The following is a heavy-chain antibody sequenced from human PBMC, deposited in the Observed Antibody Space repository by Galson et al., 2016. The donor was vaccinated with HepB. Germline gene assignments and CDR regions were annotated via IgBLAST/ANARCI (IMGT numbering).Heavy chain of an antibody. D-gene: IGHD5-12*01. J-gene: IGHJ4*02. Sequence: SETLSLTCTVSGASISSRGYYWTWIRQSPQKGLEWIGSIFHSGTTYYNPSLESRVTMSVDTSKSQFSLRLTSVTAADTALYYCARQYRGGPSDYWGQGTLVIVSS. CDR2: IFHSGTT. V-gene: IGHV4-39*07. CDR1: GASISSRGYY. CDR3: ARQYRGGPSDY.